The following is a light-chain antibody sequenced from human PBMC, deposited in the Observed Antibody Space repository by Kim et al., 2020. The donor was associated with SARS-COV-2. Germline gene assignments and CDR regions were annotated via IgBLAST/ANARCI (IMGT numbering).Light chain of an antibody. CDR2: RDN. Sequence: SVSPGQTASITCSGDKLGDKYACWYQQKPGQSPVLVIYRDNHRPSGIPERFSGSNSGNTATLTISGTQAMDEADYYCQAWDSSTWVFGVGTQLTVL. V-gene: IGLV3-1*01. CDR1: KLGDKY. J-gene: IGLJ3*02. CDR3: QAWDSSTWV.